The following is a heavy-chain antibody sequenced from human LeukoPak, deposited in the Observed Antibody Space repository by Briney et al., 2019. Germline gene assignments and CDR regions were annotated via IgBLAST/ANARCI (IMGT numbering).Heavy chain of an antibody. Sequence: ASVTVSCTVSGYTLTELSMHWARQAPGKGLEWMGGFDPEDGETIYAQKFQGRVTMTEDTSTDTAYMELSSLRSEDTAVYYCATRQGAYYYYGMDVWGQGTTVTVSS. CDR2: FDPEDGET. CDR1: GYTLTELS. V-gene: IGHV1-24*01. D-gene: IGHD3-16*01. CDR3: ATRQGAYYYYGMDV. J-gene: IGHJ6*02.